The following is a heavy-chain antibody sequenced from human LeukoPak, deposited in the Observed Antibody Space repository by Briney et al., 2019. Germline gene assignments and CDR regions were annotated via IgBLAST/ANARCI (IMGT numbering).Heavy chain of an antibody. V-gene: IGHV3-21*06. CDR2: VTGSGTTK. CDR1: GFSFSTYS. Sequence: GGSLRLSCVASGFSFSTYSMNWVRQAPGEGLEWVSSVTGSGTTKYYADSVKGRFVISRDNAKNSLSLQMNSMRADDTAVYFCARERQLVTDYWGPGTLVTVSS. CDR3: ARERQLVTDY. J-gene: IGHJ4*01. D-gene: IGHD6-6*01.